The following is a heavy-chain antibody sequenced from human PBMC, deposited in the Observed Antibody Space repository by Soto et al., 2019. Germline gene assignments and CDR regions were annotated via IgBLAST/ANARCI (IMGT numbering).Heavy chain of an antibody. J-gene: IGHJ4*01. CDR1: GYTFTSYY. CDR2: INPSGGST. CDR3: AGDVRQQLVLDY. D-gene: IGHD6-13*01. Sequence: ASVKVSCKASGYTFTSYYMHWVRQAPGQGLEWMGIINPSGGSTSYAQKFQGRVTMTRDTSTSTVYMELSSLRSEDTAVYYCAGDVRQQLVLDYCGQGTLLAVSS. V-gene: IGHV1-46*01.